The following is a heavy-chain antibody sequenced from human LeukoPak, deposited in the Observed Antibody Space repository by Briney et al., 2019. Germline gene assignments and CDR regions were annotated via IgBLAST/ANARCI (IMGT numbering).Heavy chain of an antibody. D-gene: IGHD3-16*01. J-gene: IGHJ4*02. CDR1: GLSFSSFA. V-gene: IGHV3-23*01. CDR3: AKASWVSSTDAVR. CDR2: IRGNGET. Sequence: PGGSLRLSCAASGLSFSSFAMSWVRQGPARGLEWVSSIRGNGETFYEDSVKGRFTLSSDNSRNTVYFQLNNLRVEDTAIYYCAKASWVSSTDAVRWGQGTLVTVSS.